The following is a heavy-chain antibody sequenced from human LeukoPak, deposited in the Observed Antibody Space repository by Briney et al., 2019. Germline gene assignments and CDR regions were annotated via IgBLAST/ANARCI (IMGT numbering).Heavy chain of an antibody. CDR1: GYTFTSYD. V-gene: IGHV1-8*01. D-gene: IGHD2-15*01. CDR2: MNPNSGNT. CDR3: AGARSNPNIVVVVAAYYYYYMDV. J-gene: IGHJ6*03. Sequence: GASVKVSCKASGYTFTSYDINWVRQATGQGLEWMGWMNPNSGNTGYAQKFQGRVTMTRNTSISTAYMELSSLRSEDTAVYYCAGARSNPNIVVVVAAYYYYYMDVWGKGTTVTVSS.